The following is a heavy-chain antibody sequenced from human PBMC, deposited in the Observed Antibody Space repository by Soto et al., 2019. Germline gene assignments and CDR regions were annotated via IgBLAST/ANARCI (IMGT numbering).Heavy chain of an antibody. Sequence: QVQLVQSGAEMKKPGASVKVSCKASGYTFSSYGISWVRQAPGQGLEWMGWISAYNGNTDYAQNLQGRVTMTTDPSTSTAYRELRSLRSDDTAVYYCARKYSSSSWFDPWGQGTLVTVSS. CDR1: GYTFSSYG. CDR2: ISAYNGNT. V-gene: IGHV1-18*01. CDR3: ARKYSSSSWFDP. J-gene: IGHJ5*02. D-gene: IGHD6-6*01.